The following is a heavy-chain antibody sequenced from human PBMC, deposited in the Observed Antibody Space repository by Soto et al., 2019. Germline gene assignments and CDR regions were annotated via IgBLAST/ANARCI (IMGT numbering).Heavy chain of an antibody. V-gene: IGHV4-59*05. D-gene: IGHD4-17*01. J-gene: IGHJ4*02. CDR1: GGSISSYY. CDR3: ARHLFNGDYFDY. Sequence: PSETLSLTCTVSGGSISSYYWSWIRQPPGRGLEWIGSIYYSGSTYYNPSLKSRVTISVDTSKNQFSLKLSSVTAADTAVYYCARHLFNGDYFDYWGQGTLVTVSS. CDR2: IYYSGST.